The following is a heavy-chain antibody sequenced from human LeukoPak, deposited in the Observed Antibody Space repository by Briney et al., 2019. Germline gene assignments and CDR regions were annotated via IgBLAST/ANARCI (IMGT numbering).Heavy chain of an antibody. CDR1: GFTFSRHG. CDR3: AKGFYYCSDGCPQYYYYMDV. D-gene: IGHD2-15*01. V-gene: IGHV3-30*02. CDR2: IRYDGSDK. J-gene: IGHJ6*03. Sequence: GGSLRLSCAASGFTFSRHGMHWVRQAPGKGLEWVAFIRYDGSDKYYADSVKGRFTISRDNSENTLYLQMNSLRPEDTAVYYCAKGFYYCSDGCPQYYYYMDVWGKGTTVIVSS.